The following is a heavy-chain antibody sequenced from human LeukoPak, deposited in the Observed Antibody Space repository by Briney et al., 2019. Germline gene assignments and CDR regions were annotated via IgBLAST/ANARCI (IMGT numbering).Heavy chain of an antibody. J-gene: IGHJ4*02. CDR2: IRYDGSNK. CDR1: GFTFSSYG. V-gene: IGHV3-30*02. D-gene: IGHD3-10*01. Sequence: GGSLRLSCAASGFTFSSYGMHWVRQAPGKGLEWVAFIRYDGSNKYYADPVKGRFTISRDNSKNTLYLQMNSLRAEDTAVYYCARREAYGSGSYLTHYFDYWGQGTLVTVSS. CDR3: ARREAYGSGSYLTHYFDY.